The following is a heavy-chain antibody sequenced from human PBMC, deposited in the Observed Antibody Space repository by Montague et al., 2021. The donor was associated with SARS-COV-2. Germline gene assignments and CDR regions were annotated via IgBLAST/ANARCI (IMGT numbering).Heavy chain of an antibody. CDR3: AREPGYGGYFDY. D-gene: IGHD4-23*01. V-gene: IGHV4-59*01. CDR1: GGSISSYY. Sequence: SETLSLTCTVSGGSISSYYWCWIWQPPGTGLEWIGYIYYSGSTNYNSSLKSRVTISVDTSKNQFALKLSSVTAADTAVYYCAREPGYGGYFDYWGQGTLVTVSS. J-gene: IGHJ4*02. CDR2: IYYSGST.